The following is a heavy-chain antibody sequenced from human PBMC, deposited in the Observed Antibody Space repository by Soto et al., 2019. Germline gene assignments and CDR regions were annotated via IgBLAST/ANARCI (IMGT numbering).Heavy chain of an antibody. CDR1: GYTFTGYY. J-gene: IGHJ4*02. D-gene: IGHD3-22*01. CDR3: EREYGGSSGYYYGHVYFDY. CDR2: INPNSGGT. V-gene: IGHV1-2*04. Sequence: GASVKVSCKASGYTFTGYYMHWVRQAPGQGLEWMGWINPNSGGTNYAQKFQGCVTMTRDTSISTAYMELSRLRSDDTAVYYCEREYGGSSGYYYGHVYFDYWGQGTLVTVPQ.